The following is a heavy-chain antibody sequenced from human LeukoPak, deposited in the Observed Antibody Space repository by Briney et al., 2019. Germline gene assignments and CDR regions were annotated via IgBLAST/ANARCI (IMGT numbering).Heavy chain of an antibody. J-gene: IGHJ4*02. V-gene: IGHV5-51*04. Sequence: GESLKISCKGSGYSFTSYWIGWVRQMPGKGLEWMGIIYPGDSDTRYSPSFQGQVTISADKPISTAYLQWSSLKASDTAMYYCARYRYSGSYWGPFDYWGQGTLVTVSS. CDR1: GYSFTSYW. CDR2: IYPGDSDT. CDR3: ARYRYSGSYWGPFDY. D-gene: IGHD1-26*01.